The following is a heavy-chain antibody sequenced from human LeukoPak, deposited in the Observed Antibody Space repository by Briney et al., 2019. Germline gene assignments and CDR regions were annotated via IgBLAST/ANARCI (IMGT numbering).Heavy chain of an antibody. CDR3: ARAHRNWGPHWYFDL. CDR2: ISTAGDT. J-gene: IGHJ2*01. Sequence: GGSLRLSCAASGFTFSSYDMHWVRQVTGKGLEWVSAISTAGDTYYPGSVKGRFTISRENAKNSLYLQMNSLRAEDTAVYYCARAHRNWGPHWYFDLWGRGTLVTVSS. D-gene: IGHD7-27*01. V-gene: IGHV3-13*01. CDR1: GFTFSSYD.